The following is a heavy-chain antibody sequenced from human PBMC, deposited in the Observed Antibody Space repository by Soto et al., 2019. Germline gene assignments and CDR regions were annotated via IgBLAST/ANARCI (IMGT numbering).Heavy chain of an antibody. Sequence: QDQLVQSGAEVKKPGSSVKVSCKASGGTFSSHTFSWVRQAPGQGLEWMGRIIPDLGTATYAQKFQGRVTITADESATTVYMELNILRSEDTAVYYCARPDFGDYWYFDLWGRGTLVTVSS. V-gene: IGHV1-69*08. CDR1: GGTFSSHT. J-gene: IGHJ2*01. CDR2: IIPDLGTA. D-gene: IGHD4-17*01. CDR3: ARPDFGDYWYFDL.